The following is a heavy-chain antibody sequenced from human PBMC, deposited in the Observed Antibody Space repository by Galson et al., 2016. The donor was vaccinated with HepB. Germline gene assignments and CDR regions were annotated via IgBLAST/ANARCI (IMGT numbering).Heavy chain of an antibody. CDR1: GFSLRTNGMC. Sequence: PALVKPTQTLTLTCTFSGFSLRTNGMCVSWIRQPPGKALEWLARIDWDNNEYRSPSLRTRLTISKDTSKNQVVLTMTNLDPEDTATFSCARNPRYCRGSGRDGFDIWGQGTMVTVSS. CDR2: IDWDNNE. D-gene: IGHD2-15*01. V-gene: IGHV2-70*11. CDR3: ARNPRYCRGSGRDGFDI. J-gene: IGHJ3*02.